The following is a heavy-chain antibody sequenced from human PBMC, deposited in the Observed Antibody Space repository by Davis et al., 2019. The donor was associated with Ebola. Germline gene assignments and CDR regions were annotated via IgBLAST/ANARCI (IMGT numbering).Heavy chain of an antibody. CDR2: IDGGSGNR. V-gene: IGHV1-3*01. D-gene: IGHD2-8*01. Sequence: ASVKVSCKASGYVFASYAMNWVRQAPGHRPEWMGWIDGGSGNRKYSPKFQGRVTITRDAAASTSYMEVSSLTSEDTAVYYCARNPPENGYYFYYMDVWGEGTTVTVSS. CDR3: ARNPPENGYYFYYMDV. J-gene: IGHJ6*03. CDR1: GYVFASYA.